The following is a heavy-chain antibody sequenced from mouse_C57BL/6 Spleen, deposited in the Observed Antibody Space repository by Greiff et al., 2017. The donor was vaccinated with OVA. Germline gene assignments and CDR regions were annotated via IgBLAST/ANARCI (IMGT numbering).Heavy chain of an antibody. CDR2: IRNKANGYTT. Sequence: EVQVVESGGGLVQPGGSLSLSCAASGFTFTDYYMSWVRQPPGKALEWLGFIRNKANGYTTEYSASVKGRFTISRDNSQSILYLQMNALRAEDSATYYCARYMGGRAMDDWGQGTSVTVSS. J-gene: IGHJ4*01. CDR1: GFTFTDYY. CDR3: ARYMGGRAMDD. V-gene: IGHV7-3*01.